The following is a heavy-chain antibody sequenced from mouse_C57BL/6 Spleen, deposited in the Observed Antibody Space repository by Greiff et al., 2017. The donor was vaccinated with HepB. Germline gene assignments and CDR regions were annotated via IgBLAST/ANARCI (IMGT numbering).Heavy chain of an antibody. Sequence: VQLVESGPELVKPGASVKISCKASGYAFSSSWMNWVKQRPGKGLEWIGRIYPGDGDTNYNGKFKGKATLTADKSSSTAYMQLSSLTSEDSAVYFCARSGYFNFDYWGQGTTLTVSS. V-gene: IGHV1-82*01. CDR2: IYPGDGDT. CDR1: GYAFSSSW. D-gene: IGHD2-3*01. J-gene: IGHJ2*01. CDR3: ARSGYFNFDY.